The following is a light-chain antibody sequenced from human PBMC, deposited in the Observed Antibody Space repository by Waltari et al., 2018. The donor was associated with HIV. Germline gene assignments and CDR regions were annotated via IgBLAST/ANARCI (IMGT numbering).Light chain of an antibody. V-gene: IGKV1-5*03. CDR3: QQYNSYSYT. Sequence: EIRMPKSPSPLPASVGARVTTTCRASQSISSWLAWYQQSPGKAPKVLIYKASSLESGVPSRFSGSGSGTEFTLTISSLQPDDFATYYCQQYNSYSYTFGQGTKLEIK. CDR2: KAS. J-gene: IGKJ2*01. CDR1: QSISSW.